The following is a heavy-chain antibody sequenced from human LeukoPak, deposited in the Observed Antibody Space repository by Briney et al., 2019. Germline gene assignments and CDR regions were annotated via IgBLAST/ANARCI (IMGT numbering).Heavy chain of an antibody. V-gene: IGHV1-69*13. CDR2: IIPIFGTA. Sequence: SVKVSCKASGGTFSSYAISWVRQAPGQGLEWMGGIIPIFGTANYAQKFQGRVTITADESTSTAYMELSSLRSEDTAVYYCARGLLSSGYHRRLYGMDVWGQGTTVTVSS. J-gene: IGHJ6*02. CDR3: ARGLLSSGYHRRLYGMDV. D-gene: IGHD3-22*01. CDR1: GGTFSSYA.